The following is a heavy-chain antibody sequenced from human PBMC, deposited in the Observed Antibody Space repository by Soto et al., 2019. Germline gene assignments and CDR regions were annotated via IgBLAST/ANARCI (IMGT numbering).Heavy chain of an antibody. Sequence: SVKVSCKASGGTFDTYAVSWVRQAPGQGLEWMGGIIPMFGTPYYAQRFQGRVTITADESTGTAYMELSSLRSEDTAVYYCARDFWSGYRAQGWFDPWGQGTLVT. CDR2: IIPMFGTP. D-gene: IGHD3-3*01. V-gene: IGHV1-69*13. CDR3: ARDFWSGYRAQGWFDP. J-gene: IGHJ5*02. CDR1: GGTFDTYA.